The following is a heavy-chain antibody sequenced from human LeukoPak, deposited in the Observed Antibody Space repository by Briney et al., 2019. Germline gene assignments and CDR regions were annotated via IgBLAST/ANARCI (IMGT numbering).Heavy chain of an antibody. Sequence: GGSLRLSCAASGFTFSNYAMNWVRQAPGKGLEWVSHISGSGGSTFYADSVKGRFTISRDNSKNTLYLQMNSLRAEDTALYYCATSARTYIGSSLDYWGQGTLVTVSS. CDR3: ATSARTYIGSSLDY. J-gene: IGHJ4*02. D-gene: IGHD2-15*01. CDR1: GFTFSNYA. V-gene: IGHV3-23*01. CDR2: ISGSGGST.